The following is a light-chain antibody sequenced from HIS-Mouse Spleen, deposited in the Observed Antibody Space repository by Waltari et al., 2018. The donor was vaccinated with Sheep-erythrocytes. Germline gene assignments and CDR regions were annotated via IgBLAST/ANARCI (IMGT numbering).Light chain of an antibody. CDR3: QQRSNWYT. V-gene: IGKV3-11*01. CDR2: YAS. Sequence: EIVLTQSPATLSLSPGERATLSCRASQSVSSYLAWYQPKPGQAPRLLIYYASNRATGIPARFSGSGSGTDFTLTISSLEPEDFAVYYCQQRSNWYTFGQGTKLEIK. J-gene: IGKJ2*01. CDR1: QSVSSY.